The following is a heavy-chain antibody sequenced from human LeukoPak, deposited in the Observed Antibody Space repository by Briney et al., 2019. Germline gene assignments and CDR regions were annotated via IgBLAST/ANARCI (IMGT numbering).Heavy chain of an antibody. Sequence: GGSLRLSCATSGFTLSSYSMNWVRQAPGKGLEWVSSISSSSSYIYYADSVKGRFTISRDNAKNSLYLQMNSLRAEDTAVYYCARVGRSGSSKDYYFDYWGQGTLVTVSS. V-gene: IGHV3-21*01. J-gene: IGHJ4*02. CDR3: ARVGRSGSSKDYYFDY. D-gene: IGHD3-10*01. CDR2: ISSSSSYI. CDR1: GFTLSSYS.